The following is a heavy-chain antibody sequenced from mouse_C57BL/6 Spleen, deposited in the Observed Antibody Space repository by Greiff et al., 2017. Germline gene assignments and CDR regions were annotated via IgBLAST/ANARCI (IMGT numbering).Heavy chain of an antibody. CDR1: GYAFSSSW. J-gene: IGHJ4*01. Sequence: QVQLQQSGPELVKPGASVKISCKASGYAFSSSWMNWVKQRPGQGLEWIGRIYPGDGDTNYNGKFKGKATLTADKSSSTAYMQLSSLTSEDSAVYFCADYSNYESAMDYWGQGTSVTVSS. V-gene: IGHV1-82*01. D-gene: IGHD2-5*01. CDR2: IYPGDGDT. CDR3: ADYSNYESAMDY.